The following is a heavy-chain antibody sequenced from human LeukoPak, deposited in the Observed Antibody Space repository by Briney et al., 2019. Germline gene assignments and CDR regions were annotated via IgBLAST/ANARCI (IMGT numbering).Heavy chain of an antibody. CDR1: GGSISSGGYY. CDR3: ARYDSSGYCYDY. J-gene: IGHJ4*02. V-gene: IGHV4-31*03. CDR2: IYYSGST. D-gene: IGHD3-22*01. Sequence: SQTLSLTCTVSGGSISSGGYYWSWIRQHPGKGLEWNGYIYYSGSTYYNPSLKSRVTISVDTSKNQFSLKLSSVTAADTAVYYCARYDSSGYCYDYWGQGTLVTVSS.